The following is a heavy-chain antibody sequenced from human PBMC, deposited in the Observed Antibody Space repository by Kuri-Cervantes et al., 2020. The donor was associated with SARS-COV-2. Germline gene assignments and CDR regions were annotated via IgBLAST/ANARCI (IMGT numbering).Heavy chain of an antibody. Sequence: SVKVSCKASGGTFSSYTISWVRQAPGQGLEWMGGIIPIFGTANYAQKFQGRVTITADKSTSTAYMELSSLRSEDTAVYYCAGKKYYYDSSGYYNYWGQGTLVTVSS. CDR2: IIPIFGTA. D-gene: IGHD3-22*01. CDR3: AGKKYYYDSSGYYNY. CDR1: GGTFSSYT. J-gene: IGHJ4*02. V-gene: IGHV1-69*06.